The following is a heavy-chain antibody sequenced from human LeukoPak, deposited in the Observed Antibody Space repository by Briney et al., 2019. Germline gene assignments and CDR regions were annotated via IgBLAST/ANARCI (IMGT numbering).Heavy chain of an antibody. D-gene: IGHD2-2*01. CDR2: IKQDGSEK. CDR1: GFTFSSYW. J-gene: IGHJ3*02. Sequence: GGSLRLSCAASGFTFSSYWMSWVRQAPGKGLEWVANIKQDGSEKYYVDSVKGRFTIYRDNAKSSLYLQMNSLRDEDTAVYFCARGQDCSSATCFGFYAFDIWGQGTVVTVSS. V-gene: IGHV3-7*01. CDR3: ARGQDCSSATCFGFYAFDI.